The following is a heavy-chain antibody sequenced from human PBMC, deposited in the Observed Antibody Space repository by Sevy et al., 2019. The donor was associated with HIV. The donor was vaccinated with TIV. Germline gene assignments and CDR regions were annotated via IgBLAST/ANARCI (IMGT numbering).Heavy chain of an antibody. CDR2: INHSGST. CDR1: GGSFSGYY. D-gene: IGHD2-2*01. V-gene: IGHV4-34*01. CDR3: ARSPPVVVVPGAPSWFDP. Sequence: SDTLSITCAVHGGSFSGYYWSWIRQPPGKGLEWIGEINHSGSTNYNPSLKSRVTISVDTSKKQFSLKLSSVTAADTAVYYCARSPPVVVVPGAPSWFDPWGQGTMVTVSS. J-gene: IGHJ5*02.